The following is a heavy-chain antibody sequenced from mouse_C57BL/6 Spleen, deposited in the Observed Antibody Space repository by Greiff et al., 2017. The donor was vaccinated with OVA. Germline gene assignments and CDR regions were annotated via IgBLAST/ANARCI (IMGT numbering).Heavy chain of an antibody. CDR1: GYAFSSSW. CDR2: IYPGDGDT. V-gene: IGHV1-82*01. Sequence: QVQLQQSGPELVKPGASVKISCKASGYAFSSSWMNWVKQRPGKGLEWIGRIYPGDGDTNYNGKFKGKATLTADKSSSTAYMQLSSLTSEDSAVYFCARGGDYVYWYFDVWGTGTTVTVSS. J-gene: IGHJ1*03. CDR3: ARGGDYVYWYFDV. D-gene: IGHD2-4*01.